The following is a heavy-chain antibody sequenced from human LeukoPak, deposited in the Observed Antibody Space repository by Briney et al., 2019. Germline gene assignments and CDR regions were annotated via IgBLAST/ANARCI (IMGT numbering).Heavy chain of an antibody. Sequence: GGSLRLSCAASGFTFSNYWMHWVRQAPGEGLVWVSRIKYDGSSTIYADSVQGRFTISRDDARNTLYLQMNSLRHEDTAVYYCLRGAHYDTSEYYYWGQGALVTVSS. CDR1: GFTFSNYW. CDR2: IKYDGSST. D-gene: IGHD3-22*01. J-gene: IGHJ4*02. V-gene: IGHV3-74*01. CDR3: LRGAHYDTSEYYY.